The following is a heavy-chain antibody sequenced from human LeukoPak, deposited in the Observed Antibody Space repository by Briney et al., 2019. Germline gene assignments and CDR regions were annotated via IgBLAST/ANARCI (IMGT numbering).Heavy chain of an antibody. CDR2: ISYDGSNK. CDR3: ARDRVRGVNNDAFDI. D-gene: IGHD3-10*01. V-gene: IGHV3-30-3*01. CDR1: GFTFSYYA. J-gene: IGHJ3*02. Sequence: GGSLRLSCAASGFTFSYYAMHWVRQAPGKGLESVAVISYDGSNKYYEDSVKGRFTISRDNSKNTLYLQMNSLRAEDTAVYYCARDRVRGVNNDAFDIWGQGTMVTVSP.